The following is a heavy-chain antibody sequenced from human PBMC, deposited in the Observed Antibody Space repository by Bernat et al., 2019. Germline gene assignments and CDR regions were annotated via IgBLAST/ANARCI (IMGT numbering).Heavy chain of an antibody. V-gene: IGHV3-30-3*01. D-gene: IGHD3-22*01. Sequence: QVQLVESGGGVVQPGRSLRLSCAASGFTFSSYAMHWVRQAPGKGLEWVAVISYDGSNKYYADSVKGRFTISRDNSKNTLYLQMNSLRAEDTAVYYCARALYYYDSSGTGAFDIWGQGTMVTVSS. CDR1: GFTFSSYA. CDR2: ISYDGSNK. CDR3: ARALYYYDSSGTGAFDI. J-gene: IGHJ3*02.